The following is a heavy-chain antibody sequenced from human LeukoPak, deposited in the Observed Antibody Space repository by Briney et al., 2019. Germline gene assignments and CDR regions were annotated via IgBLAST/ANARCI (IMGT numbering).Heavy chain of an antibody. CDR2: ISGSGGST. CDR1: GFTFNSYA. J-gene: IGHJ6*02. Sequence: PGGSLRLSCAASGFTFNSYAMSWVRQAPGKRLEWVSSISGSGGSTYYADSVKGRFTLSRDNPKNTLYLQMNSLRVEDTAVYFCARDSSLPEQLLDRSRGLDVWGQGTTVIVSS. V-gene: IGHV3-23*01. D-gene: IGHD3/OR15-3a*01. CDR3: ARDSSLPEQLLDRSRGLDV.